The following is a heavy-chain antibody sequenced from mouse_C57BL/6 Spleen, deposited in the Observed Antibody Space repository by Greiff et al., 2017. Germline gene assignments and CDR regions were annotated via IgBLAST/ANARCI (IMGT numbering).Heavy chain of an antibody. D-gene: IGHD1-1*01. CDR2: ISNGGGST. J-gene: IGHJ4*01. V-gene: IGHV5-12*01. Sequence: EVKLVESGGGLVKPGGSLKLSCAASGFTFSSYAMSWVRQTPEKRLEWVAYISNGGGSTYYPDTVTGRFTISSDNAKNTLYLHMSRLKSEDTAMYYCASHYYGSSYGAMDYWGQGTSVTVSA. CDR3: ASHYYGSSYGAMDY. CDR1: GFTFSSYA.